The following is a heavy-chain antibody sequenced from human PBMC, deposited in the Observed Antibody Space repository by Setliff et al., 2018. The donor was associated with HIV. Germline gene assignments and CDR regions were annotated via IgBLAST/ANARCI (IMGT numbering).Heavy chain of an antibody. CDR1: GYTFTNYG. CDR3: ASDSPLIVGAARVYFDY. J-gene: IGHJ4*02. D-gene: IGHD1-26*01. Sequence: ASVKVSCRASGYTFTNYGFSWVRQAPGQGLEWMGWISAYNGNTNYAQKLQGRVTMTTDPSTSTAYMELRSLRSDDTAVYYCASDSPLIVGAARVYFDYWGQGALVTVSS. V-gene: IGHV1-18*01. CDR2: ISAYNGNT.